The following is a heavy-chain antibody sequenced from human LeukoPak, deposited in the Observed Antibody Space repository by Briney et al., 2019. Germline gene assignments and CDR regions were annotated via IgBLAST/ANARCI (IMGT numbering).Heavy chain of an antibody. D-gene: IGHD2-21*01. J-gene: IGHJ6*03. Sequence: SVTVSCKASGGTFSSYTISWVRQAPGQGVDWMGRFIPILGIANYAQKCQGRVTITADKSTSTAYMELSSLRSADTAVYYCARVKDDGCGAPPPYYYYYMDVSGKGTTVTVSS. CDR3: ARVKDDGCGAPPPYYYYYMDV. CDR1: GGTFSSYT. CDR2: FIPILGIA. V-gene: IGHV1-69*02.